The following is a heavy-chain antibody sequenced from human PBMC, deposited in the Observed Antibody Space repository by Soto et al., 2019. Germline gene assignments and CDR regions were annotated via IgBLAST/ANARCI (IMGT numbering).Heavy chain of an antibody. CDR2: IYHSGSR. Sequence: PSETLSLPCAVSGGSIIRSNWWSFVRQPPGKGLEWIGEIYHSGSRNYNPSLQSRVTMSVDKSKNQISLKLSSVTAADTAVYYCARAPEAPLRLGELSEPPHYFEYWGQGSLVTVAS. CDR1: GGSIIRSNW. V-gene: IGHV4-4*02. J-gene: IGHJ4*02. CDR3: ARAPEAPLRLGELSEPPHYFEY. D-gene: IGHD3-16*02.